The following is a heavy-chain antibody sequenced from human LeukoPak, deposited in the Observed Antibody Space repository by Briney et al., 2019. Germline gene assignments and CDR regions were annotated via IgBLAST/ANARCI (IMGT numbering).Heavy chain of an antibody. V-gene: IGHV3-21*01. Sequence: GGSLRLSCAASGFTFSSYSMNWVRQAPGKGLEWVSSISSSSSYIYYADSVKGRFTISRDNARNSLYLQMNSLRAGDTAVYYCARDRDWNSGFDYWGQGTLVTVSS. CDR2: ISSSSSYI. CDR3: ARDRDWNSGFDY. D-gene: IGHD1-7*01. CDR1: GFTFSSYS. J-gene: IGHJ4*02.